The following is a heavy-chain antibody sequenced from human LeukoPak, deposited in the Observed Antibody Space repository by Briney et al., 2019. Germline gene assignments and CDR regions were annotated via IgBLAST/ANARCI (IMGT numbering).Heavy chain of an antibody. CDR1: GGSMSSYY. Sequence: PSETLSLTCTVSGGSMSSYYWNWIRQPPGKGLEWIGHIHYNGNTNYNPSLKSGVTISVDTSKNQFSLKLSSVTAADTAVYYCARGYSSGWYRGWFDPWGKGTLVIVS. J-gene: IGHJ5*02. CDR2: IHYNGNT. CDR3: ARGYSSGWYRGWFDP. D-gene: IGHD6-19*01. V-gene: IGHV4-59*01.